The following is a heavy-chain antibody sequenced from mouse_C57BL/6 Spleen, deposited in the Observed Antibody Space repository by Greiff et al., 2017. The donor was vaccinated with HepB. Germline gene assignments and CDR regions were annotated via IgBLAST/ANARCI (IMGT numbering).Heavy chain of an antibody. J-gene: IGHJ1*03. CDR2: ISSGGSYT. D-gene: IGHD1-1*01. CDR1: GFTFSSYG. Sequence: EVKLVESGGDLVKPGGSLKLSCAASGFTFSSYGMSWVRQTPDKRLAWVATISSGGSYTYYPDSVKGRFTISRDNAKNTLYLQMSSLKSEDTAMYYCARQGGSSLWDFDVWGTGTTVTVSS. CDR3: ARQGGSSLWDFDV. V-gene: IGHV5-6*01.